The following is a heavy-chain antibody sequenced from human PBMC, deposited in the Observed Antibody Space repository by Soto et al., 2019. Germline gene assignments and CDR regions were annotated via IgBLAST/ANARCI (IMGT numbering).Heavy chain of an antibody. V-gene: IGHV4-31*03. CDR1: GGSIISGGYY. Sequence: SETLSLTYTVSGGSIISGGYYWSWIRQHPGKGLEWIGYIYYSGSTSYNPSLKSRVTISVDTSKNQFSLKLSSVTAADTAVYYCARDYYDMFYYGMDVWGQGTTVTVSS. D-gene: IGHD3-22*01. CDR2: IYYSGST. CDR3: ARDYYDMFYYGMDV. J-gene: IGHJ6*02.